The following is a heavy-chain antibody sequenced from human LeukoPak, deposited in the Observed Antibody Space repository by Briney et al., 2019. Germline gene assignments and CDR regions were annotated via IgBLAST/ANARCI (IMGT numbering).Heavy chain of an antibody. CDR2: ISGSGGST. CDR3: ATLLHPYSSGDYGY. V-gene: IGHV3-23*01. D-gene: IGHD6-19*01. CDR1: GFTLSSYA. J-gene: IGHJ4*02. Sequence: GGSLRLSCAASGFTLSSYAMSWVRQAPGKGLEWVSAISGSGGSTYYADSVKGRLTTSRENSKNTLYLQMNSLRAEDTPVYYCATLLHPYSSGDYGYWGEGKLVTASS.